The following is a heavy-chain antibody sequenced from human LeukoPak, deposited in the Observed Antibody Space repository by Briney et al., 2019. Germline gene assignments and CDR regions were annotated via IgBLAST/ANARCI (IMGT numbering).Heavy chain of an antibody. V-gene: IGHV5-51*01. CDR1: GFSFTNSW. Sequence: GESLKISCKGSGFSFTNSWIGWVRQMPGEGLEWMGIIWPGDSDTRYSPSFQGQVTISADKSISTAYLQWSSLKASDTAMYYYARLKTRDGYNAADYWGQGTPVTVSS. CDR3: ARLKTRDGYNAADY. CDR2: IWPGDSDT. D-gene: IGHD5-24*01. J-gene: IGHJ4*02.